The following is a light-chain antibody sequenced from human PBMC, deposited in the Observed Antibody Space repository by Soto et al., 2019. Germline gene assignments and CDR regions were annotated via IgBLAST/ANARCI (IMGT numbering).Light chain of an antibody. J-gene: IGLJ1*01. CDR1: SSNIGAGYD. CDR3: QSYDSSLSVFYV. Sequence: QSVRTQPPSVSGAPGQRVTISCTGSSSNIGAGYDVHWYQQPPGTAPKLLIYGNSNRPSGVPDRFSGSKSGTSASLAITGLQAEDEADYYCQSYDSSLSVFYVFGTGTKVTVL. CDR2: GNS. V-gene: IGLV1-40*01.